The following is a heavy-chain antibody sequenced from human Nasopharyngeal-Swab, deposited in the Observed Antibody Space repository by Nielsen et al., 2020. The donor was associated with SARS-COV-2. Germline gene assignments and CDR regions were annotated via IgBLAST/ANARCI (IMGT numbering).Heavy chain of an antibody. CDR1: GFTFSSYW. J-gene: IGHJ6*02. D-gene: IGHD2-15*01. CDR3: ARDGSCSGGSCYLYYYYGMDV. V-gene: IGHV3-7*01. CDR2: IKQDGSEK. Sequence: GESLKISCAASGFTFSSYWMSWVRQAPGKGLEWVANIKQDGSEKYYVDSVKGRFTISRDNAKNSLYLQMNSLRDEDTAVYYCARDGSCSGGSCYLYYYYGMDVWGQGTTVTVSS.